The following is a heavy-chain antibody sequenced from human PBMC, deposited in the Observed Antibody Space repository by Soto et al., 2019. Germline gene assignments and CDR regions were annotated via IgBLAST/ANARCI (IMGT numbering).Heavy chain of an antibody. V-gene: IGHV1-18*01. J-gene: IGHJ4*02. CDR3: ARVVNYYDSSGYDYVYFDY. CDR1: GYTFTSYG. CDR2: ISAYNGNT. Sequence: ASVKVSCKASGYTFTSYGISWVRQAPGQGLEWMGWISAYNGNTYYAQKLQGKVTMTTDTYTSTAYMELMSLRSDDTAVYYCARVVNYYDSSGYDYVYFDYWGQGTLVTVSS. D-gene: IGHD3-22*01.